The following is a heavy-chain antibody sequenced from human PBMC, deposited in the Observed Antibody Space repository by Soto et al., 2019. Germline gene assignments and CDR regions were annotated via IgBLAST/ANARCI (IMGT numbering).Heavy chain of an antibody. J-gene: IGHJ4*02. V-gene: IGHV1-69*12. CDR1: GGTFSSYA. CDR3: ARSMTTVTHFDY. Sequence: QVQLVQSGAEVKKPGSSVKVSCKASGGTFSSYAISWVRQAHGQGLEWMGGIIPIFGTANYAQKFQARVTIPADEFTSRAYMELSSLRSEDTAVYYCARSMTTVTHFDYWGQGTLVTVSS. CDR2: IIPIFGTA. D-gene: IGHD4-17*01.